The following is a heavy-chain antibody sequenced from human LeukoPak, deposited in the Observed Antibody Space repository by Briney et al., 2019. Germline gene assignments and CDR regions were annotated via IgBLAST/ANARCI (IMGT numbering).Heavy chain of an antibody. CDR2: ISGSGGNT. Sequence: QTGGSLRLSCAASGFTFSSYAMSWVRQAPGKGLEWVSAISGSGGNTYYAVSVKGRFTISRDNSKNTLYLQMNSLRAEDTAVYYCAKDLSSSLILEGWGQGTLVTVSS. CDR3: AKDLSSSLILEG. V-gene: IGHV3-23*01. J-gene: IGHJ4*02. CDR1: GFTFSSYA. D-gene: IGHD6-13*01.